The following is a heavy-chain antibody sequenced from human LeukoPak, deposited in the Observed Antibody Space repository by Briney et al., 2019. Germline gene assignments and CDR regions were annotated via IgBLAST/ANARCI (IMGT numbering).Heavy chain of an antibody. J-gene: IGHJ4*02. V-gene: IGHV4-59*01. CDR1: GGSISSYY. D-gene: IGHD2-8*01. CDR2: IYYSGST. CDR3: ARMMLYGRGLNDY. Sequence: SETLSLTCTVSGGSISSYYWSWIRQPPGKGLEWIGYIYYSGSTNYNPSLKSRVTISVDTSKNQFSLKLSSVTAADTAVYYCARMMLYGRGLNDYWGQGTLVTVSS.